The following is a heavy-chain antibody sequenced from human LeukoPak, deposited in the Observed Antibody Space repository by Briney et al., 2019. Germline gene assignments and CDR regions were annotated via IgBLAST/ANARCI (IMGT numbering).Heavy chain of an antibody. CDR3: TRRAGGSSRRDY. V-gene: IGHV3-7*05. J-gene: IGHJ4*02. Sequence: GGSLRLSCAASGFTFNSYWMSWVRQAPGEGLEWVANIYQDGSEQHYVDSVKGRFTISRDNAKNSLYLQMNSLRAEDTAVYYCTRRAGGSSRRDYWGQGTLVTVSS. CDR1: GFTFNSYW. D-gene: IGHD2-15*01. CDR2: IYQDGSEQ.